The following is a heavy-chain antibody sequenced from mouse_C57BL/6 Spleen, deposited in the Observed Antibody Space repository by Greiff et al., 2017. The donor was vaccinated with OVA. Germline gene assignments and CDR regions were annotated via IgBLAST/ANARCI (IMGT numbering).Heavy chain of an antibody. CDR2: INPSNGGT. J-gene: IGHJ2*01. CDR1: GYTFPSYW. Sequence: VQLQQPGPELVKPGASVKLSCKASGYTFPSYWMHWVKQRPGQGLEWIGNINPSNGGTSYNEKFKSKATLTVDKSSSTAYMQLSSMTSEDSAVYYCARKGRDSSGYDYWGQGTTLTVAS. D-gene: IGHD3-2*02. CDR3: ARKGRDSSGYDY. V-gene: IGHV1-53*01.